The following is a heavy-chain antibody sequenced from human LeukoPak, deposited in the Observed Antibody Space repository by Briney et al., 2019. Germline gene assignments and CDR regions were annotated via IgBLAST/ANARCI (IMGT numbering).Heavy chain of an antibody. Sequence: SVKVSCKASGGTFSSYAISWVRQAPGQGLEWMGRIIPIFGIANYAQKFQGRVTITADKSMSTAYMELSSLRSEDTAVYYCAREGEVGATRSYWFDPWGQGTLVTVSS. D-gene: IGHD1-26*01. J-gene: IGHJ5*02. V-gene: IGHV1-69*04. CDR1: GGTFSSYA. CDR2: IIPIFGIA. CDR3: AREGEVGATRSYWFDP.